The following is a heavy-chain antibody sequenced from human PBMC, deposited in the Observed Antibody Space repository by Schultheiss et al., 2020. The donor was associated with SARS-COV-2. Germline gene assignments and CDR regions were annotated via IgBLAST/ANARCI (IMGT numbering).Heavy chain of an antibody. V-gene: IGHV3-23*01. CDR2: ISWNSGSI. CDR1: GFTFSSYA. CDR3: ARDFPYYYYMDV. J-gene: IGHJ6*03. Sequence: GGSLRLSCAASGFTFSSYAMSWVRQAPGKGLEWVSGISWNSGSIGYADSVKGRFTISRDNSKNTLYLQMNSLRAEDTAVYYCARDFPYYYYMDVWGKGTTVTVSS.